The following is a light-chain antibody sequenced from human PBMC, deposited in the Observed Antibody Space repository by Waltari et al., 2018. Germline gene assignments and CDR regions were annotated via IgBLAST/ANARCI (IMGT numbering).Light chain of an antibody. CDR1: QSIARY. V-gene: IGKV3-20*01. CDR3: QNHERLPAT. Sequence: EIVFTQSPCTLSLSPGKRATLSCRAIQSIARYLVWYQQKPGQAPRLLIYAASSRATGIPDRFSGSGSGTDFSLTISRLEPEDFAVYYCQNHERLPATFGQGTKVEIK. J-gene: IGKJ1*01. CDR2: AAS.